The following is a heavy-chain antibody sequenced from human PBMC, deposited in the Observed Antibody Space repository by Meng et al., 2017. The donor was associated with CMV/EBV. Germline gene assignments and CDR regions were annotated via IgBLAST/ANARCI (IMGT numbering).Heavy chain of an antibody. D-gene: IGHD3-22*01. Sequence: GESLKISCTASGFTFGDYAMSWVRQAPGKGLEWVSSISSSSSYIYYADSVKGRFTISRDNAKNSLYLQMNSLRAEDTAVYYCAREGFYYDSSGYYSGFDYWGQGTLVTVSS. CDR2: ISSSSSYI. CDR1: GFTFGDYA. CDR3: AREGFYYDSSGYYSGFDY. J-gene: IGHJ4*02. V-gene: IGHV3-21*01.